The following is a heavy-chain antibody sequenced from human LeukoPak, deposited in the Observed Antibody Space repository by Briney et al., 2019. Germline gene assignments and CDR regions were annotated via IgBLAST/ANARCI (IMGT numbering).Heavy chain of an antibody. Sequence: GGSLRLSCAASGSTFSISSMNWVRQAPGKGLEWVSSFSSSSSYIYYADSVKGRFTISRDNAKNSLYLQMSSLRAEDTAVYYCAREVKDSNGYYSQGYYFYYMDVWGKGTTVTVSS. CDR2: FSSSSSYI. J-gene: IGHJ6*03. V-gene: IGHV3-21*01. D-gene: IGHD3-22*01. CDR3: AREVKDSNGYYSQGYYFYYMDV. CDR1: GSTFSISS.